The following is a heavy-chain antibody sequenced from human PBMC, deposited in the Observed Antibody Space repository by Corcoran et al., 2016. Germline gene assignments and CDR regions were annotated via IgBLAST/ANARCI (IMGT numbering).Heavy chain of an antibody. J-gene: IGHJ5*02. CDR1: GGSFSGYY. CDR3: ARTYYYGSGTPSWFDP. D-gene: IGHD3-10*01. CDR2: INHRGST. Sequence: QVQLQQWGAGLLKPSENLSLTCAVYGGSFSGYYWSWIRQPPGRGLEWIGEINHRGSTNYNPSLKSRVTISVDKSKNQFSLKLRSVTAADTAVYYCARTYYYGSGTPSWFDPWGQGTLVTVSS. V-gene: IGHV4-34*01.